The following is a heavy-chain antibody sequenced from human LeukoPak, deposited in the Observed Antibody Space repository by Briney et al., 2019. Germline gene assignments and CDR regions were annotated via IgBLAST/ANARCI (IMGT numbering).Heavy chain of an antibody. CDR3: ARWSRYSSGWYELDY. V-gene: IGHV3-11*03. CDR1: GFTFSDYY. D-gene: IGHD6-19*01. CDR2: ISGGSSYT. Sequence: GGSLRLSCAASGFTFSDYYMTWVRQAPGKGLEWVSYISGGSSYTNYADSVKGRFTISRDNAKNSLYLQMNSLRAEDTAVYYCARWSRYSSGWYELDYWGQGILVTVSS. J-gene: IGHJ4*02.